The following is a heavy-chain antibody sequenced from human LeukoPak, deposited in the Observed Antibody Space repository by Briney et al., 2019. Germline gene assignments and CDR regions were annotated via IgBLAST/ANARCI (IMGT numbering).Heavy chain of an antibody. CDR2: ISSAVTTT. Sequence: PGGSLRLSCAASGFTFSTYAMHWGRQAPGKGLEWVAFISSAVTTTYYADSVKGRFTISRDYSKTSLYLQMNSLRGDDTAVYYCVRTYYDSLTAYYSYFDLWGQGSLVTVTS. CDR3: VRTYYDSLTAYYSYFDL. D-gene: IGHD3-9*01. J-gene: IGHJ4*02. CDR1: GFTFSTYA. V-gene: IGHV3-30-3*01.